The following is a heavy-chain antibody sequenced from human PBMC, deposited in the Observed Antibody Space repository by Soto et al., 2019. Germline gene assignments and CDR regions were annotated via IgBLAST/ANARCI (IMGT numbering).Heavy chain of an antibody. CDR2: ISGSGDST. J-gene: IGHJ3*01. Sequence: GGSLRLSCAASGSTFSSYAMSWARQAPGKGLEWVSVISGSGDSTYYADSVKGRFTISRDNSKNTLYVQMNSLRAEDTAVYYCARELGYCSGGSCYMDGAFDFWGQGTMVTV. CDR3: ARELGYCSGGSCYMDGAFDF. V-gene: IGHV3-23*01. CDR1: GSTFSSYA. D-gene: IGHD2-15*01.